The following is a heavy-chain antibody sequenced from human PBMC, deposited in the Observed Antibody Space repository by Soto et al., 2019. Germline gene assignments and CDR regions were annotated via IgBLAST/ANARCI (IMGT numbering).Heavy chain of an antibody. J-gene: IGHJ4*02. D-gene: IGHD3-22*01. CDR2: INAGNGNT. CDR3: ARGQMNPITMIVGGIDY. CDR1: GYTFTRYA. Sequence: ASVKVSFKASGYTFTRYAMHWLRQAPGQRLEWMGWINAGNGNTKYSQKFQGRVTITRDTSASTAYMELSSLRSEDTAVYYCARGQMNPITMIVGGIDYWGQGTLVTVSS. V-gene: IGHV1-3*01.